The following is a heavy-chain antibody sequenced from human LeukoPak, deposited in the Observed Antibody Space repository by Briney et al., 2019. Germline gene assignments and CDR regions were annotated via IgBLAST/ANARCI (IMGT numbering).Heavy chain of an antibody. J-gene: IGHJ4*02. Sequence: PGGSLRLSCAASGFTFSSYAMSWVRQAPGKGLEWVSVISGSGGRTSYADSVKGRFTVSRDNSKNSLYLQMNSLRAEDTAVYYCARDRLDLHYYAGRVFDYWGQGTLVTVSS. V-gene: IGHV3-23*01. CDR3: ARDRLDLHYYAGRVFDY. D-gene: IGHD3-10*01. CDR1: GFTFSSYA. CDR2: ISGSGGRT.